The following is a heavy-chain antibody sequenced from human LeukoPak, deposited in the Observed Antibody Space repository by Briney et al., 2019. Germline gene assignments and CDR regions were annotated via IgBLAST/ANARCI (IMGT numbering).Heavy chain of an antibody. J-gene: IGHJ6*04. CDR2: ISSSGRTI. Sequence: GGSLRLSCAASGFTLSSFEMNWVRQAPGKGLEWVSYISSSGRTIYYADSVKGRFTISRDNAKNSLYLQMNSLRAEDAAVYYCAELGITMIGGVWGKGTTVTISS. CDR1: GFTLSSFE. CDR3: AELGITMIGGV. D-gene: IGHD3-10*02. V-gene: IGHV3-48*03.